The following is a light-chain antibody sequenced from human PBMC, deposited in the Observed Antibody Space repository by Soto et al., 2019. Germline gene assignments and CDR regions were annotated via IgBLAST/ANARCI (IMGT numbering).Light chain of an antibody. V-gene: IGKV1-27*01. CDR2: AAS. J-gene: IGKJ1*01. Sequence: DNQMTQSPSSLSASVEDRVTITCRASQGVSNYLAWYHQKPGKVPKLLIYAASTLQSGIPSRFSGSGSGTDLTLTISSLQPEEVATYYWQKYNSAPRTFRQGTKVEIK. CDR1: QGVSNY. CDR3: QKYNSAPRT.